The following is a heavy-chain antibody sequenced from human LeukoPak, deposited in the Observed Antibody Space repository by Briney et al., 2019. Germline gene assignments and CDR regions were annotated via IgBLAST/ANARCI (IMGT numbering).Heavy chain of an antibody. V-gene: IGHV4-34*01. CDR3: ASALIVVVPAASLGAFDI. J-gene: IGHJ3*02. CDR2: INHSGST. Sequence: KPSETLSLTCAVHGGSFSGYYWSWIRQPPGKGLEWIGEINHSGSTNYNPSLKSRVTISVDTSKNQFSLKLSSVTAVDTAVYYCASALIVVVPAASLGAFDIWGQGTMVTVSS. CDR1: GGSFSGYY. D-gene: IGHD2-2*01.